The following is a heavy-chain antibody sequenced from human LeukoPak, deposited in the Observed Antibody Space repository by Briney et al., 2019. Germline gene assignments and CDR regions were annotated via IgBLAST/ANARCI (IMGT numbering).Heavy chain of an antibody. V-gene: IGHV4-59*01. J-gene: IGHJ5*02. CDR2: IYYSGST. Sequence: SETLSLTCTVSGGSISSYYWSWIRQPPGKGLEWIGYIYYSGSTNYNPSLKSRVTTSVDTSKNQFSLKLRSVTAADTAVYYCARDSSGWSRGWFDPWGQGTLVTVSS. CDR3: ARDSSGWSRGWFDP. D-gene: IGHD6-19*01. CDR1: GGSISSYY.